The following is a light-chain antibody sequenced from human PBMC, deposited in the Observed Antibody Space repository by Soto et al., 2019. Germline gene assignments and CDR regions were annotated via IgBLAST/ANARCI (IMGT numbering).Light chain of an antibody. CDR2: GAS. J-gene: IGKJ4*01. CDR1: RSVTSTY. CDR3: QEYGSSPPLT. Sequence: EIVLTQSPGTLSLSPGERATLSCRASRSVTSTYLAWYQQKPGQAPRLLLYGASRRATGIPARFSGSGSGTDFTLTISRLEPEDFAVYYCQEYGSSPPLTFGGGTKVEIK. V-gene: IGKV3-20*01.